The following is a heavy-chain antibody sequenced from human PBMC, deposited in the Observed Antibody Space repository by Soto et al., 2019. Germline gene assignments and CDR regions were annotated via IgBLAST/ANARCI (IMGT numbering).Heavy chain of an antibody. CDR1: GYAFTTSG. V-gene: IGHV1-3*01. CDR2: IHGVNGNT. Sequence: ASVKVSCKASGYAFTTSGMHWVRQAPGQGLEWVGWIHGVNGNTKYSQKFQDRVTITRDSSASTAYMELSGLTSDATGVFYCARAPRLTQLDAWGQGTQVTVSS. J-gene: IGHJ5*02. CDR3: ARAPRLTQLDA.